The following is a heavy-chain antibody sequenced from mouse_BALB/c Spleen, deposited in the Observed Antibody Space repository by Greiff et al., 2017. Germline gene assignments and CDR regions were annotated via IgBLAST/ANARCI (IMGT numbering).Heavy chain of an antibody. CDR3: ARRGIYDGYPYAMDY. D-gene: IGHD2-3*01. V-gene: IGHV1-4*02. J-gene: IGHJ4*01. Sequence: VMLVESAAELARPGASVKMSCKASGYTFTSYTMHWVKQRPGQGLEWIGYINPSSGYTEYNQKFKDKTTLTADKSSSTAYMQLSSLTSEDSAVYYCARRGIYDGYPYAMDYWGQGTSVTVSS. CDR2: INPSSGYT. CDR1: GYTFTSYT.